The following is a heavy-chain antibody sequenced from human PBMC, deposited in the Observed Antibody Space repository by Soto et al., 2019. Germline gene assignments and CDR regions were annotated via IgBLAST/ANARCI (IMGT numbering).Heavy chain of an antibody. CDR3: ARRNTSGYIRYFDS. Sequence: GGSVKGSFKACGGPFSSYPITLVRQAPGQGLEWMGGTFPIFDRGNYAQKFQGRLTITTDKSTNTAYMELSSLRSEDTAVYYCARRNTSGYIRYFDSWGQGTMVTVSS. CDR1: GGPFSSYP. D-gene: IGHD3-22*01. V-gene: IGHV1-69*05. J-gene: IGHJ4*02. CDR2: TFPIFDRG.